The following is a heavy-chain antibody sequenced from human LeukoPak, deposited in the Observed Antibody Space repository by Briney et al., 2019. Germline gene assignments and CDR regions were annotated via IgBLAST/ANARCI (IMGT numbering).Heavy chain of an antibody. CDR3: ARARASGRSGFDY. V-gene: IGHV3-48*02. CDR1: GLTVSSYS. D-gene: IGHD2-15*01. J-gene: IGHJ4*02. Sequence: PGGSLRLSCVASGLTVSSYSMNWVRQAPGKGLEWVSYISSSSITIYYADSVKGRFTISRDNAKNSLDPQMNSLRDEDTAVHYCARARASGRSGFDYWGQGTLVTVSS. CDR2: ISSSSITI.